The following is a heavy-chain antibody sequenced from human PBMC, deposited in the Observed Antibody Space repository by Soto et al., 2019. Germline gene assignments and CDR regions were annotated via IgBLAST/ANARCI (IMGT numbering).Heavy chain of an antibody. D-gene: IGHD3-16*02. V-gene: IGHV3-74*01. J-gene: IGHJ4*02. CDR2: INSDGSIT. CDR1: GFTFSSYW. CDR3: VRYSRSVGGSYRPDY. Sequence: PGWSLRLACAASGFTFSSYWMQWVRQVPEKGLVWVSRINSDGSITNYADAVKGRFTISRDNVKNTLYLQMNSLRAEDTAVYYCVRYSRSVGGSYRPDYWGQGTLVTVSS.